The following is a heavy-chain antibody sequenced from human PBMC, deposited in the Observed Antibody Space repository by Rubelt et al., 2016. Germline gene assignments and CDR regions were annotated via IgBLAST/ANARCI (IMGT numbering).Heavy chain of an antibody. V-gene: IGHV4-39*01. J-gene: IGHJ5*02. CDR1: GGSISSSSYY. CDR3: ASGYDSSGYYYPDRKENWFDP. Sequence: QLQLQESGPGLVKPSGTLSLTCTVSGGSISSSSYYWGWIRQPPGKGLEWIGSIYYSGSTYYNPSLKSRVTISVDTSKNQFSLRRSSVTAADTAVYYCASGYDSSGYYYPDRKENWFDPWGQGTLVTVSS. D-gene: IGHD3-22*01. CDR2: IYYSGST.